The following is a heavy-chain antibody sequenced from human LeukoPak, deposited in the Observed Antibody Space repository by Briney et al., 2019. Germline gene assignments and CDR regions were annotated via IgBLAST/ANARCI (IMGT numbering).Heavy chain of an antibody. J-gene: IGHJ6*02. Sequence: PGRSLRLSCAASGFTFSSYAMHWVRQAPGKGLEWVAVISYDGSNKYYADSVKGRFTISRDNSKNTLYLQMNSLRAEDTAVYHCARGSTVTTEDYYYGMDVWGQGTTVTVSS. CDR2: ISYDGSNK. CDR1: GFTFSSYA. D-gene: IGHD4-17*01. V-gene: IGHV3-30-3*01. CDR3: ARGSTVTTEDYYYGMDV.